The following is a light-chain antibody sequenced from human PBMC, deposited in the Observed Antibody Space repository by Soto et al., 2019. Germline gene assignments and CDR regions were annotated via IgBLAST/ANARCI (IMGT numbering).Light chain of an antibody. J-gene: IGKJ1*01. CDR3: QQYGASPRT. V-gene: IGKV3-20*01. CDR2: GAS. CDR1: QSVTTGS. Sequence: DIVLTQSPGTLSLSPGERATLSCRASQSVTTGSLAWYQQKPGQAPSLLIYGASSRATGIPDRFSGSGSGTDFTLTISRLETADFAVYYCQQYGASPRTFGQGTKVDIK.